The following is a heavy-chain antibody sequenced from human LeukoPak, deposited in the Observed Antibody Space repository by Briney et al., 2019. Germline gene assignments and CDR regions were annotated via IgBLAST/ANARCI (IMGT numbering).Heavy chain of an antibody. D-gene: IGHD6-13*01. CDR3: AKRVHSASWYATFDY. V-gene: IGHV3-23*01. CDR1: GFSFSNYV. J-gene: IGHJ4*02. Sequence: GASLRLSCAASGFSFSNYVMTWVRQAPGKGLEWGSGISSNSDTTYYADSVKGLFTISRDNSKNTLYPQMNSLRAEDTAVYYCAKRVHSASWYATFDYWGQGTLVTVS. CDR2: ISSNSDTT.